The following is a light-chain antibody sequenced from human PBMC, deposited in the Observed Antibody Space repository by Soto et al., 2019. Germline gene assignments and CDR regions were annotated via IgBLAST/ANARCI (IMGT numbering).Light chain of an antibody. V-gene: IGLV2-8*01. Sequence: QSALTQPPSASGSPGQSVTISCTGTSSDVGGYKYVSWYQQHPGKAPKLMIYQVSKRPSGVPDRFSGSKSGNTASLTVSVLQAEDEADYYCSSYAGSNNWVFGGGTKLTVL. J-gene: IGLJ3*02. CDR1: SSDVGGYKY. CDR2: QVS. CDR3: SSYAGSNNWV.